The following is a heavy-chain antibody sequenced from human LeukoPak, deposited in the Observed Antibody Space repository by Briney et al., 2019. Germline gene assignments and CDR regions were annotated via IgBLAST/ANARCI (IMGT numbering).Heavy chain of an antibody. V-gene: IGHV3-23*01. D-gene: IGHD2-2*01. CDR3: AKYGVDCSSTSCYPLYYMDV. Sequence: GGSLRLSSAASGFTFDSYAMTWVRQAPGKGLEWVSSISGGGGITNYADSVKGRFTISRDNFKYTLFLQMNSLRAEDTAVYYCAKYGVDCSSTSCYPLYYMDVWGKGTTVTVSS. CDR2: ISGGGGIT. CDR1: GFTFDSYA. J-gene: IGHJ6*03.